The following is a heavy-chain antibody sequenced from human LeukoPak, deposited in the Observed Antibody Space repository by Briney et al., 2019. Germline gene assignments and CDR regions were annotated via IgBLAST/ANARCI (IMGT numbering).Heavy chain of an antibody. D-gene: IGHD3-10*01. J-gene: IGHJ4*02. Sequence: GGSLRLSCAASGFTFSSYAMSWVRQAPGKGLEWVSAISGSGGSTYYADSVKVRFTISRDNSKNTLYLQMNRLRAEDTAVYYCAKQIWFGELSSYYFDYWGQGTLVTVSS. V-gene: IGHV3-23*01. CDR3: AKQIWFGELSSYYFDY. CDR1: GFTFSSYA. CDR2: ISGSGGST.